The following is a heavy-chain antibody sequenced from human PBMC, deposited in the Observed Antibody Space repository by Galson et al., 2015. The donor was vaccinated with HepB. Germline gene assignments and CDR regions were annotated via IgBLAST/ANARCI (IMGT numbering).Heavy chain of an antibody. V-gene: IGHV5-10-1*01. CDR3: ARHSRGWYEAGWLQLDY. CDR2: IDPRDSYT. D-gene: IGHD6-19*01. CDR1: GYNFATYW. J-gene: IGHJ4*02. Sequence: QSGAEVKKPGESLRISCHGSGYNFATYWISWVRQMPGKGLEWMGRIDPRDSYTTYNPSFQGHVTFSADKSISTAYLQWSRLKASDTAIYYCARHSRGWYEAGWLQLDYWGQGTLVTVSS.